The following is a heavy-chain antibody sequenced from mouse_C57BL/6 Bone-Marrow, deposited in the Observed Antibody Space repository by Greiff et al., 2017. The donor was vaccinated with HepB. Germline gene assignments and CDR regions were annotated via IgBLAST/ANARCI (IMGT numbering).Heavy chain of an antibody. V-gene: IGHV1-50*01. CDR2: IDPSDSYT. CDR1: GYTFTSYW. CDR3: AREKTAQARSYYAMDY. D-gene: IGHD3-2*02. J-gene: IGHJ4*01. Sequence: QVQLQQPGAELVKPGASVKLSCKASGYTFTSYWIQWVKQRPGQGLEWIGEIDPSDSYTNYNQKFKGKATLTVDTSSSTAYMQISSLTSEDSAVYYCAREKTAQARSYYAMDYWGQGTSVTISS.